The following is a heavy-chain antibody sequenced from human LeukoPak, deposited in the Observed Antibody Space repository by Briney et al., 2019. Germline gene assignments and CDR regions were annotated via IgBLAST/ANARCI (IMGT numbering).Heavy chain of an antibody. CDR1: GGTFSSYA. CDR3: ARVTPHYYDSSGYYSLDY. J-gene: IGHJ4*02. Sequence: ASVKVSCKASGGTFSSYAISWVRQAPGQGLEWMGIINPSGGSTSYAQKFQGRVTMTRDTSTSTVYMELSSLRSEDTALYYCARVTPHYYDSSGYYSLDYWAREPWSPSPQ. V-gene: IGHV1-46*01. CDR2: INPSGGST. D-gene: IGHD3-22*01.